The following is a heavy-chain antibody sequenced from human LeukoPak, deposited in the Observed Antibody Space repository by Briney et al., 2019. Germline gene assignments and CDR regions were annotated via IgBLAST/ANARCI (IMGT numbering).Heavy chain of an antibody. J-gene: IGHJ4*02. CDR3: ARAGSGYEDGFDY. V-gene: IGHV3-21*01. CDR1: GFTFSSYS. D-gene: IGHD5-12*01. Sequence: KSGGSLRLSCAASGFTFSSYSMNWVRQAPGKGLEWVSSISSSSSYIYYADSVKGRFTISRHNAKNSLYLQMNSLRAEDTAVYYCARAGSGYEDGFDYWGQGTLVTVSS. CDR2: ISSSSSYI.